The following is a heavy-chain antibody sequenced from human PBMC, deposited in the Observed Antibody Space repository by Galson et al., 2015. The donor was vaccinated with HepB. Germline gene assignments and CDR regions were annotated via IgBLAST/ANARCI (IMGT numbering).Heavy chain of an antibody. CDR2: ISGRGGST. CDR3: ASLPTVAVAGTSDY. D-gene: IGHD6-19*01. Sequence: SLRLSCAASGFTFSSYAMSWVRQAPGKGLEWVSAISGRGGSTYYADSVKGRFTISRDNSTNTLYLQMNSLRAEDTAVYYCASLPTVAVAGTSDYWGQGTLVTVSS. J-gene: IGHJ4*02. CDR1: GFTFSSYA. V-gene: IGHV3-23*01.